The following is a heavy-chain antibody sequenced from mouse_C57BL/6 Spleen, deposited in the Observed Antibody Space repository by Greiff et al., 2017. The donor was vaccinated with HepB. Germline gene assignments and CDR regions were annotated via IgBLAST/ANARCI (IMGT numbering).Heavy chain of an antibody. Sequence: EVQLQQSGGGLVKPGGSLKLSCAASGFTFSDYGMHWVRQAPEKGLEWVAYISSGSSTIYYADTVKGRFTISRDNAKNTLFLQMTSLSSEDTAMYYCARAYYSPFYAMDYWGQGTSVTVSS. CDR3: ARAYYSPFYAMDY. J-gene: IGHJ4*01. D-gene: IGHD2-12*01. V-gene: IGHV5-17*01. CDR1: GFTFSDYG. CDR2: ISSGSSTI.